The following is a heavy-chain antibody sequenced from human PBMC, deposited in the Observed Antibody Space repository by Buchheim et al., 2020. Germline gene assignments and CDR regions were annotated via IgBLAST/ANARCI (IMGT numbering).Heavy chain of an antibody. V-gene: IGHV4-31*03. CDR1: GGSISSGGYY. J-gene: IGHJ2*01. Sequence: QVQLQESGPGLVKPSQTLSLTCTVSGGSISSGGYYWSWIRQHPGKGLEWIGYIYYSGSTYYNPSLTSRVTIYVEPSKNQFSLKLSSVTAADTAVYFCARLVLNGYNYFRHIDLWGRGTL. CDR2: IYYSGST. CDR3: ARLVLNGYNYFRHIDL. D-gene: IGHD5-24*01.